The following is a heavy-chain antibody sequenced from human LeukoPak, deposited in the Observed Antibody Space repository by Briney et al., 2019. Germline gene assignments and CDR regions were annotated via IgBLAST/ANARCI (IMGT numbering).Heavy chain of an antibody. CDR2: IRSKANSYAT. J-gene: IGHJ3*02. CDR3: IRHYRRFDAFDI. CDR1: GFAFSGSA. V-gene: IGHV3-73*01. Sequence: PGGSLRLSCAASGFAFSGSAMHWVRQASGKGLEWVGRIRSKANSYATAYAASVKGRFTISRDDSKNTAYLQMNSLKTEDTAVYYCIRHYRRFDAFDIWGQGTMVTVSS. D-gene: IGHD4-11*01.